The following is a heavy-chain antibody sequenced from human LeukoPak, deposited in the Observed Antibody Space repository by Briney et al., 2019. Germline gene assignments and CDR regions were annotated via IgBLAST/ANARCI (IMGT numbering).Heavy chain of an antibody. CDR3: AKDLRFNWNYAPPGLDY. D-gene: IGHD1-7*01. CDR2: ISYDGSNK. V-gene: IGHV3-30*18. J-gene: IGHJ4*02. CDR1: GFTFSSYW. Sequence: PGGSLRLSCAASGFTFSSYWMSWVRQAPGKGLEWVAVISYDGSNKYYADSVKGRFTISRDNSKNTLYLQMNSLRAEDTAVYYCAKDLRFNWNYAPPGLDYWGQGTLVTVSS.